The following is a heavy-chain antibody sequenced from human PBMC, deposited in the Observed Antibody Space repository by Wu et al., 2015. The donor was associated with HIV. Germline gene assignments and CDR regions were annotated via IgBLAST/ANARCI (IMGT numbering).Heavy chain of an antibody. CDR3: ARDNRPENXLIQGYYFDY. V-gene: IGHV1-2*02. J-gene: IGHJ4*02. Sequence: QVQLVQSGAEVKQPGASVKVSCKTSGYAFPDYYMHWVRQAPGQGLEWMGRINPNNYGTKSAQKFQGRVTMTRDTSISTAYLELTNLRSDDTAVYFCARDNRPENXLIQGYYFDYWAREPWSTVSS. D-gene: IGHD1-14*01. CDR2: INPNNYGT. CDR1: GYAFPDYY.